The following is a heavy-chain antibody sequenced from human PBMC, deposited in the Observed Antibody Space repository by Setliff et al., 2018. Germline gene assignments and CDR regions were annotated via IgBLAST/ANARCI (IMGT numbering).Heavy chain of an antibody. V-gene: IGHV1-46*01. Sequence: ASVKVSCKASGYTFTSYYMHWMRQAPGQGLEWMGIINPSGGSTSYAQKFQGRVTMTRDTSTSTVYMELSSLRSEDTAVYYCARVRSSSWLVVNWFDPWGQGTLVTVSS. CDR2: INPSGGST. D-gene: IGHD6-13*01. CDR3: ARVRSSSWLVVNWFDP. CDR1: GYTFTSYY. J-gene: IGHJ5*02.